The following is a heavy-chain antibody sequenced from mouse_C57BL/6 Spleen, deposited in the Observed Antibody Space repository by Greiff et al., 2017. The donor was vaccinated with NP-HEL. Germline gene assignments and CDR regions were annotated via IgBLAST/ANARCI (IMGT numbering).Heavy chain of an antibody. V-gene: IGHV1-53*01. Sequence: QVQLQQPGTELVKPGASVKLSCKASGYTFTSYWMHWVKQRPGQGLEWIGNINPSNGGTNYNEKFKSKATLTVDKSSSTAYMQLSSLTSEDSAVYYGARGAVVATRAMDYWGQGTSVTVSS. CDR3: ARGAVVATRAMDY. D-gene: IGHD1-1*01. CDR1: GYTFTSYW. J-gene: IGHJ4*01. CDR2: INPSNGGT.